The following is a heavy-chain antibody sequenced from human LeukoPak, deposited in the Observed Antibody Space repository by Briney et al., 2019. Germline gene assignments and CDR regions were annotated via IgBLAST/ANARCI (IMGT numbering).Heavy chain of an antibody. D-gene: IGHD2-21*01. CDR1: GFTFSSYS. CDR3: AKDGYCGGDCYDY. CDR2: ICGSGGST. Sequence: GGSLRLSCAASGFTFSSYSMNWVRQAPGKGLEWVSAICGSGGSTYYADSVKGRFTISRDNSKNTLYLKMNSLRAEDTAVYYCAKDGYCGGDCYDYWGQGTLVTVSS. V-gene: IGHV3-23*01. J-gene: IGHJ4*02.